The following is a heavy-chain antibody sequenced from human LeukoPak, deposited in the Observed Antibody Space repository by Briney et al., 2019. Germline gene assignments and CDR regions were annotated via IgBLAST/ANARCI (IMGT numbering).Heavy chain of an antibody. V-gene: IGHV5-51*01. Sequence: GESLKISCKGSGYSFTSYWIGWVRQMPGKGLEWMGIIYPGDSDTRYSPSFQGQVTISADKSISTAYLQWSSLKASDTAMYYCARAERVAGTAEASVGMDVWGQGTTVTVSS. J-gene: IGHJ6*02. CDR1: GYSFTSYW. CDR2: IYPGDSDT. D-gene: IGHD6-19*01. CDR3: ARAERVAGTAEASVGMDV.